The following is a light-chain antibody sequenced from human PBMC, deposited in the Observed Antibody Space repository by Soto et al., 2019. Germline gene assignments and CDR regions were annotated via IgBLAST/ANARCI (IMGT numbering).Light chain of an antibody. CDR3: QQYGGSHPIT. CDR2: GAS. J-gene: IGKJ5*01. Sequence: EIVLTQSPGTLSLSPGERVTLSCRASQSVTNNYLAWYQQKPGQAPRLLLYGASSRATGIPGRFSGSGSGTDFTLTISRLEPEDFAVYYCQQYGGSHPITFGQGTRLDIK. CDR1: QSVTNNY. V-gene: IGKV3-20*01.